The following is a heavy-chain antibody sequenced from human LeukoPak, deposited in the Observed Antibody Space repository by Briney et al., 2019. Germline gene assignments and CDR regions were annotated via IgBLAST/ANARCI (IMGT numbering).Heavy chain of an antibody. Sequence: GGSPRLSCAASGFTFDDYAMHWVRQAPGKGLEWVSGISWNSGSIGYADSVKGRFTISRDNAKNSLYLQMNSLRAEDMALYYCAKDMKAYCGGDCYSYDYWGQGTLVTVSS. D-gene: IGHD2-21*02. CDR1: GFTFDDYA. CDR3: AKDMKAYCGGDCYSYDY. CDR2: ISWNSGSI. V-gene: IGHV3-9*03. J-gene: IGHJ4*02.